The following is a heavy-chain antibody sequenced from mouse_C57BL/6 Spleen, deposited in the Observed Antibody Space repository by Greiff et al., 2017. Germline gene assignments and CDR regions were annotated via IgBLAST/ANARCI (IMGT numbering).Heavy chain of an antibody. CDR3: ARQGDYYGSSYDWYFDV. CDR2: INSDGGST. D-gene: IGHD1-1*01. Sequence: EVMLVESGGGLVQPGESLKLSCESNEYEFPSHDMSWVRKTPEKRLELVAAINSDGGSTYYPDTMESRFIISRDNTKKTLYLQMSSLRSEDTALYYCARQGDYYGSSYDWYFDVWGTGTTVTVSS. V-gene: IGHV5-2*01. J-gene: IGHJ1*03. CDR1: EYEFPSHD.